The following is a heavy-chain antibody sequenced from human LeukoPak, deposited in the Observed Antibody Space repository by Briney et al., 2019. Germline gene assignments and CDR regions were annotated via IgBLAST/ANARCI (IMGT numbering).Heavy chain of an antibody. V-gene: IGHV1-2*02. CDR3: ARDRIRYFDWLFEAFDI. Sequence: EASVKVSCKASGYTFIDYYMHWVRQAPGQGLEWMGWINPNSGGTNYAQKFQGRVTMTRDTSISTAYMELSRLRSDDTAVYYCARDRIRYFDWLFEAFDIWGQGTMVTVSS. CDR1: GYTFIDYY. CDR2: INPNSGGT. D-gene: IGHD3-9*01. J-gene: IGHJ3*02.